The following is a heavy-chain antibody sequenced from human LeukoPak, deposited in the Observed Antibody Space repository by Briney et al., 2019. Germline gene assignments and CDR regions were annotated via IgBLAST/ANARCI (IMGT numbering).Heavy chain of an antibody. D-gene: IGHD2-21*02. V-gene: IGHV3-11*01. Sequence: LSLTCAVYGGSFSGYYWSWIRQPPGKGLEWVSYISSSGSTIYYADSVKGRFTISRDNAKNSLYLQMNSLRAEDTAVYYCARDSYCGGDCYFPNAYGMDVWGQGTTVTVSS. CDR3: ARDSYCGGDCYFPNAYGMDV. CDR1: GGSFSGYY. J-gene: IGHJ6*02. CDR2: ISSSGSTI.